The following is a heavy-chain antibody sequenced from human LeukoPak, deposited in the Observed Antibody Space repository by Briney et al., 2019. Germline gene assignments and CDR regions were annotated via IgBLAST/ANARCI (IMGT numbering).Heavy chain of an antibody. CDR2: ISYDGSNK. J-gene: IGHJ4*02. Sequence: GRSLRLSCAASGFTFSSYGMHWVRQAPGRGLEWVAVISYDGSNKYYPDSVKGRFTISRDNSKNTLYLQMNSLRAEDTAVYYCAKGHYGSGSYYYIDYWGQGTLVTVSS. V-gene: IGHV3-30*18. CDR3: AKGHYGSGSYYYIDY. D-gene: IGHD3-10*01. CDR1: GFTFSSYG.